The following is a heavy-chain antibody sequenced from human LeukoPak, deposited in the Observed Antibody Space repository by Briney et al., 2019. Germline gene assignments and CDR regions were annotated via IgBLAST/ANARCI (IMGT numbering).Heavy chain of an antibody. CDR1: GFTFSSYE. CDR2: ISGAARNI. CDR3: ARDYLQYFGGLAFDI. V-gene: IGHV3-48*03. J-gene: IGHJ3*02. Sequence: GGSLRLSCAASGFTFSSYEMTWVRQAPGKGLEWISYISGAARNIYYADPVKGRFTISRDNAKNSLYLQMNSLRADDTAVYYCARDYLQYFGGLAFDIWGQGTRVTVSS. D-gene: IGHD3-10*01.